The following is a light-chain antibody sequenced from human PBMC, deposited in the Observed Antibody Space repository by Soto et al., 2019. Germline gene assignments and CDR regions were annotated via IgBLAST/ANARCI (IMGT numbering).Light chain of an antibody. CDR3: ATWDDSLNGHVV. CDR1: RSNIGSNT. CDR2: SNN. J-gene: IGLJ2*01. Sequence: QSVLTQPPSESGTPGQRVTISCSGSRSNIGSNTVNWYQQLPGTAPKFLIYSNNQRPSGVPKRFSGSKSGTSASLAISGLKSEDEADYYCATWDDSLNGHVVFGGGTKVTVL. V-gene: IGLV1-44*01.